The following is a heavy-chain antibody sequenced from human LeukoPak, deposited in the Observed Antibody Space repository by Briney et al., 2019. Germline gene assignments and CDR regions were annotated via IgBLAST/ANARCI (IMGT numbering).Heavy chain of an antibody. CDR1: GFTFSSYA. D-gene: IGHD6-13*01. CDR3: AKDRAGNSWNFDY. Sequence: GGSLRLSCAASGFTFSSYAMSWVRQAPGKGLEWVSAISGSGGSTYYADSVKGRFTISRDNSKNTLYLQMNSLRVEDTAVYYCAKDRAGNSWNFDYWGQGILVAVSS. J-gene: IGHJ4*02. CDR2: ISGSGGST. V-gene: IGHV3-23*01.